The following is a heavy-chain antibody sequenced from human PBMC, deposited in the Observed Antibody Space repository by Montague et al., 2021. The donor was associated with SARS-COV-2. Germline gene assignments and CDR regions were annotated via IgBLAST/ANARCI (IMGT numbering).Heavy chain of an antibody. CDR2: INSDGSST. J-gene: IGHJ4*02. D-gene: IGHD6-13*01. V-gene: IGHV3-74*01. CDR1: GFTFSSYW. Sequence: SLRLSCAASGFTFSSYWMHWVRQAPGKGLVWVSRINSDGSSTSYADSVKGRFTISRDSAKNTLYLQMNSLRAEDTAVYYCARDLEGIAAAGTGGFDYWGQGTLVTVSS. CDR3: ARDLEGIAAAGTGGFDY.